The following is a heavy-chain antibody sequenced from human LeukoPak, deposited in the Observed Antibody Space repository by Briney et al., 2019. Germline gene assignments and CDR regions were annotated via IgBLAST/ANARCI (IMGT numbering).Heavy chain of an antibody. CDR3: ARESGWGGYDIGL. CDR2: ISYDGSSK. D-gene: IGHD3-16*01. J-gene: IGHJ5*02. V-gene: IGHV3-30-3*01. CDR1: GFTFSSYA. Sequence: PGGSLRLSCAASGFTFSSYAMHWVRQAPGKGLEWVTLISYDGSSKYYADSVKGRFTISRDNSKNTLFLQMNSLRAEDTALYYCARESGWGGYDIGLWGQGTPVTVSS.